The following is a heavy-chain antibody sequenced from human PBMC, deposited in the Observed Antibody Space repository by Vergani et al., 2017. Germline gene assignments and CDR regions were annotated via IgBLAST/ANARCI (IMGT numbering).Heavy chain of an antibody. CDR2: IQFDGSNQ. Sequence: QVQLVESGGGVVQRGGSLRLSCATSGFTLSNYDMQWIRQGPGKGLEFVAFIQFDGSNQYYADSVKGRFTLSRDFSKNKLYLQMNSLRTDDTATYYCAKHFRGWGIDYWGQGTQFIVSS. CDR3: AKHFRGWGIDY. V-gene: IGHV3-30*02. J-gene: IGHJ4*02. D-gene: IGHD3-16*01. CDR1: GFTLSNYD.